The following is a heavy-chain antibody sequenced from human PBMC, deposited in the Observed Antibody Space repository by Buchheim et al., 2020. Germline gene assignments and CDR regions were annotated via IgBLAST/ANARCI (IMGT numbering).Heavy chain of an antibody. CDR2: ISHSGIT. V-gene: IGHV4-34*01. CDR1: GGSFSGHY. Sequence: QVQLLQWGAGLLKPSETLSLTCAVYGGSFSGHYWTWIRQPPGKGLEWIGEISHSGITNYNPSLKSRVTMSVDTSKNQFSLKLSSVTAADTALYYCARLDYHYYYMDVWGKGTT. CDR3: ARLDYHYYYMDV. J-gene: IGHJ6*03.